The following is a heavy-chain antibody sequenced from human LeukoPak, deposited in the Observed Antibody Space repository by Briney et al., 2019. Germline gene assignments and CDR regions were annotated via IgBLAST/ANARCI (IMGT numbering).Heavy chain of an antibody. CDR1: GYTFTDYY. Sequence: ASVKVSCKASGYTFTDYYMHWVRQTPGQGLEWMGWINPNSGDTNYAQKFQGRVTMTRDTSISTAYMELRRLRSDDTAVYYCARAEVRYWNQGGNNWFDPWGQGTLVTVSS. J-gene: IGHJ5*02. V-gene: IGHV1-2*02. CDR2: INPNSGDT. D-gene: IGHD1-1*01. CDR3: ARAEVRYWNQGGNNWFDP.